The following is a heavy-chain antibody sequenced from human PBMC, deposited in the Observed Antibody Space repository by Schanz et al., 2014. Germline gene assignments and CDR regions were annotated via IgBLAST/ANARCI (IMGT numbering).Heavy chain of an antibody. CDR1: GYTLKNYG. CDR2: ISGSNGNT. CDR3: ARGYGDSPTDF. D-gene: IGHD4-17*01. V-gene: IGHV1-18*01. Sequence: QVQLVQSGPEVKEPGASVKVSCTASGYTLKNYGISWVRQAPGLGLEWLGWISGSNGNTNYTQKFQGRVTMTIDPYTSTAYMELSSLRSEDTAVYYCARGYGDSPTDFWGQGTLVTVSS. J-gene: IGHJ4*02.